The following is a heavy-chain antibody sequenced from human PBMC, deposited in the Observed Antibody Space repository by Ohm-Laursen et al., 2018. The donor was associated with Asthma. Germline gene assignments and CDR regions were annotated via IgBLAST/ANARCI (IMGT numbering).Heavy chain of an antibody. CDR1: GGSISSSNW. J-gene: IGHJ6*02. Sequence: SDTPSLTCAVSGGSISSSNWWSWVRQPPGKGLEWIGEIYHSGSTNYNPSLKSRVTISVDKSKNQFSLKLSSVTAADTAVYYCARDRIAAAGVSFYYYGMDVWGQGTTVTVSS. V-gene: IGHV4-4*02. CDR3: ARDRIAAAGVSFYYYGMDV. CDR2: IYHSGST. D-gene: IGHD6-13*01.